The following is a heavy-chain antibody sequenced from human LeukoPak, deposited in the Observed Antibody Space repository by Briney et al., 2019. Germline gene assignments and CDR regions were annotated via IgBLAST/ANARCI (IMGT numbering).Heavy chain of an antibody. V-gene: IGHV4-4*07. D-gene: IGHD6-13*01. CDR2: IYTSGST. CDR3: ARLTGIYSSRIFDY. CDR1: GGSISSYY. J-gene: IGHJ4*02. Sequence: SETLSLTCTVSGGSISSYYWSWIRQPAGKGLEWIGRIYTSGSTYYNPSLKSRVTISVDTSKNQFSLKLSSVTAADTAVYYCARLTGIYSSRIFDYWGQGTLVTVSS.